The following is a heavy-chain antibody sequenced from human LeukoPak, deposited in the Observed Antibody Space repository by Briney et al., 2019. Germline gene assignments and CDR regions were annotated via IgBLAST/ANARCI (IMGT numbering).Heavy chain of an antibody. V-gene: IGHV1-2*02. CDR2: INPSGGST. D-gene: IGHD5-12*01. Sequence: GASVKVSCKASGYTFTSYYMHWVRQAPGQGLEWRGMINPSGGSTSYAQKFQGRVTMTRDTSISTAYMELSRLRSDDTAVYYCARSSQGIVATIPCFVYWGQGTLVTVSS. CDR3: ARSSQGIVATIPCFVY. J-gene: IGHJ4*02. CDR1: GYTFTSYY.